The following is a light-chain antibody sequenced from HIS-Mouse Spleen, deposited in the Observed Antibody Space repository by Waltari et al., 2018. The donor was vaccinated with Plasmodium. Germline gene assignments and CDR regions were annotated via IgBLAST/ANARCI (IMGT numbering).Light chain of an antibody. CDR3: QVWDSSSDHYV. CDR2: DDR. J-gene: IGLJ1*01. CDR1: NIGSKS. Sequence: SYVLTQPPSVSVAPGKTARITCGGNNIGSKSVHWYQHKPGQAPVLVVYDDRDRPSWIPERFSGSNSGNTATLTISRVEAGDEADYYCQVWDSSSDHYVFGTGTKVTVL. V-gene: IGLV3-21*03.